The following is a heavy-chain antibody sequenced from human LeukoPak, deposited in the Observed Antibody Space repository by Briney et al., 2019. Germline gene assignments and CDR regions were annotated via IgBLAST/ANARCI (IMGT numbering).Heavy chain of an antibody. J-gene: IGHJ4*02. Sequence: GGSLRLSCAASGFTFSSYSMNWVRQAPGKGLEWVSSISSSSSYIYYADSVKGRFTISRDNAKNSLYLQMNSLRAEDTAVYYCARDPWGYSGYFVYWGQGTLVTVSS. CDR2: ISSSSSYI. CDR3: ARDPWGYSGYFVY. D-gene: IGHD5-12*01. V-gene: IGHV3-21*01. CDR1: GFTFSSYS.